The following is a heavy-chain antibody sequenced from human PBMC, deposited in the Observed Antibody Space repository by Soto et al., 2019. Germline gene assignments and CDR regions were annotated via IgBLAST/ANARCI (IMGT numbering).Heavy chain of an antibody. V-gene: IGHV6-1*01. CDR3: ARVTVTTRMYYYYYGMDV. CDR1: RDSVSSDSAA. Sequence: PSRTLSLTCAMSRDSVSSDSAAWNWIRQYPTRGLEWLGRTYYRSKWYNDYAVSVKSRITINPDTSKNQFSRQLNSVTPEDTAVYYCARVTVTTRMYYYYYGMDVWGQGTTVTVSS. D-gene: IGHD4-17*01. CDR2: TYYRSKWYN. J-gene: IGHJ6*02.